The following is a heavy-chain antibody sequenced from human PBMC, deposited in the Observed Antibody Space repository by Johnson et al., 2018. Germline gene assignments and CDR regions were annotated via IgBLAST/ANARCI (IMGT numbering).Heavy chain of an antibody. CDR1: GFTFSYYA. Sequence: EVQLVESGGGLVQPGGSLRLSCAASGFTFSYYAMSWVRQAPGKGLEWVSAISGSGSSTYYADSVKGRFTISRDNSKNTLYLQMTSLRAEETAVYYCAKDTHLGYCSGGSCPDACDIWGQGTMVTVSS. CDR3: AKDTHLGYCSGGSCPDACDI. V-gene: IGHV3-23*04. CDR2: ISGSGSST. D-gene: IGHD2-15*01. J-gene: IGHJ3*02.